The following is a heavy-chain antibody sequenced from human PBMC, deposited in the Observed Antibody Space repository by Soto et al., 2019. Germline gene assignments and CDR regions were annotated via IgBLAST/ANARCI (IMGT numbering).Heavy chain of an antibody. CDR3: ARQGGYSYGLDYFDY. Sequence: QLQLQESGPGLVKPSETLSLTCTVSGGSISSSSYYWGWIRQPPGKGLEWIGSIYYSGSTYYNPSLKSRVTISVDTYNNQFSLKLSSVTAADTAVYYCARQGGYSYGLDYFDYWGQGTLVTVSS. D-gene: IGHD5-18*01. CDR2: IYYSGST. CDR1: GGSISSSSYY. V-gene: IGHV4-39*01. J-gene: IGHJ4*02.